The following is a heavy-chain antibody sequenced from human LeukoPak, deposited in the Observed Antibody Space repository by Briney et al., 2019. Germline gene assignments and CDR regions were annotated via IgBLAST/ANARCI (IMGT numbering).Heavy chain of an antibody. J-gene: IGHJ4*02. CDR2: ISGSGGST. V-gene: IGHV3-23*01. CDR1: GFTFSSYA. D-gene: IGHD1-20*01. Sequence: GGSLRLSCAASGFTFSSYAMSWVRQAPGKGLEWVLGISGSGGSTYYADSVKGRFTISRDNSKNTLYLQMDSLRAEDTAVYYCAKDRITGTPYYFDYWGQGTLVTVSS. CDR3: AKDRITGTPYYFDY.